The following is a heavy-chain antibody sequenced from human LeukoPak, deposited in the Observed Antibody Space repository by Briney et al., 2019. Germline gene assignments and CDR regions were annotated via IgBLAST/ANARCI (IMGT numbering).Heavy chain of an antibody. Sequence: ASVKVSCKASGFTFTSSDINWVRQATGQGLEWMGWMNPNSGNTGYAQKFQGRVTMTRNTSISTAYMELSSLRSEDTAVYYCARGQQAASGSYSSWGQGTLVTVSS. D-gene: IGHD1-26*01. J-gene: IGHJ5*02. CDR1: GFTFTSSD. CDR3: ARGQQAASGSYSS. V-gene: IGHV1-8*01. CDR2: MNPNSGNT.